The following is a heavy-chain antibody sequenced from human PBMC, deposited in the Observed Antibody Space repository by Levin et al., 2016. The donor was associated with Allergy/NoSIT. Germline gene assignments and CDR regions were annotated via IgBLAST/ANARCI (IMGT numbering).Heavy chain of an antibody. J-gene: IGHJ4*02. CDR2: IRQDGSET. CDR1: GFSFSMYY. CDR3: ARQSVGELPNALLDC. D-gene: IGHD1-26*01. V-gene: IGHV3-7*03. Sequence: GESLKISCAASGFSFSMYYMSWVRQAPGKGLEWVANIRQDGSETNYVDSVKGRFTISRDIARNSLYLQMNSLRAEDTAVYYCARQSVGELPNALLDCWGQGTLVTVSS.